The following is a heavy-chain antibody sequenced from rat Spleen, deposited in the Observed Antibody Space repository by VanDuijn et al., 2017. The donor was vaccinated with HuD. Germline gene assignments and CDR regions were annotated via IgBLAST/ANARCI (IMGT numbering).Heavy chain of an antibody. Sequence: EVQLQESGPGLVKPSQSLSLTCSVTGHSISSSYRWNWIRKFPGNKLEWMGYINSAGNTLYNPSLKSRISITRDTSKNQFFLQVNSVTTEDTATYYCARSRYNNYYFDYWGQGTLVTVSS. D-gene: IGHD1-10*01. V-gene: IGHV3-3*01. CDR3: ARSRYNNYYFDY. CDR1: GHSISSSYR. CDR2: INSAGNT. J-gene: IGHJ3*01.